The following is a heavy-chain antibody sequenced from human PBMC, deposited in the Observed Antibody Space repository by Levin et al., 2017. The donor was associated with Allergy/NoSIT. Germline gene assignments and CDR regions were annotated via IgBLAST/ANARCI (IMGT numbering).Heavy chain of an antibody. V-gene: IGHV4-34*01. Sequence: SETLSLTCAVYGGSFSGYYWSWIRQPPGKGLEWIGEINHSGSTNYNPSLKSRVTISVDTSKNQFSLKLSSVTAADTAVYYCARGRRLYSSSWRNWFDPWGQGTLVTVSS. CDR1: GGSFSGYY. J-gene: IGHJ5*02. CDR3: ARGRRLYSSSWRNWFDP. CDR2: INHSGST. D-gene: IGHD6-13*01.